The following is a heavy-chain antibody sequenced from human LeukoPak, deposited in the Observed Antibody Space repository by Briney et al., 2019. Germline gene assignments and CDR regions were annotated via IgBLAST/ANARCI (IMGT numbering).Heavy chain of an antibody. Sequence: SETLSLTCTVSGGSISSYYWSWIRQPPGKGLEWIGRIYSSGSTIYNPSLKSRVTMSVDTSKNQFSLKLSSVSAADTAVYYCARGYTVTTPFDYWGQGTLVTVSS. CDR2: IYSSGST. J-gene: IGHJ4*02. CDR3: ARGYTVTTPFDY. D-gene: IGHD4-17*01. CDR1: GGSISSYY. V-gene: IGHV4-4*07.